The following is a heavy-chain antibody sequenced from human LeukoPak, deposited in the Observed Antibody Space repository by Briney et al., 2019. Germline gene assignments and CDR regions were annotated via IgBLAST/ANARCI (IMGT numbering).Heavy chain of an antibody. J-gene: IGHJ4*02. V-gene: IGHV4-61*01. CDR2: IYYSGST. D-gene: IGHD3-22*01. CDR1: GGSISSGSYY. Sequence: SETLSLTCTVSGGSISSGSYYWGWIRQPPGKGLEWIGYIYYSGSTNYNPSLKSRVTISVDTSKNQFSLKLSSVTAADTAVYYCARDNNYDSSGFDYWGQGTLVTVSS. CDR3: ARDNNYDSSGFDY.